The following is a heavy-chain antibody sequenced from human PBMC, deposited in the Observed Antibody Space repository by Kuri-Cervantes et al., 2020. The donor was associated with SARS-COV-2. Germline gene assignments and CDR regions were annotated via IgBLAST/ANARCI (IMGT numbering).Heavy chain of an antibody. CDR3: ARGGLVVVIFLSY. Sequence: GESLKISCAASGFTFSSYAMHWVRQAPGKGLEWVAAISYDGSNKYYADSVKGRFTISRDNSKNTLYLQMNSLRAEDTAVYYCARGGLVVVIFLSYWGQGTLVTVSS. V-gene: IGHV3-30*04. D-gene: IGHD3-22*01. CDR2: ISYDGSNK. CDR1: GFTFSSYA. J-gene: IGHJ4*02.